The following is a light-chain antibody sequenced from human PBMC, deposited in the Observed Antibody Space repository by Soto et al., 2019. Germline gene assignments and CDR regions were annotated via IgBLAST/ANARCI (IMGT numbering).Light chain of an antibody. CDR3: QHRSDSWT. J-gene: IGKJ1*01. Sequence: EIVMTQSPATLSVSPGERATFSCRASQSVSSNLAWYQQKPGQAPRLLIYGASTGATGIPARFSGSGSGTEFILTISSLEPEDFAVYYCQHRSDSWTFGQGTKVDIK. CDR2: GAS. CDR1: QSVSSN. V-gene: IGKV3-15*01.